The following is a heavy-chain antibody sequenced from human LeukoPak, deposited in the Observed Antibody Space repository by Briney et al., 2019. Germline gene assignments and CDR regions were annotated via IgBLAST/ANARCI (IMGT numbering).Heavy chain of an antibody. V-gene: IGHV3-33*01. J-gene: IGHJ4*02. CDR3: ARDHHKLTYYYDSSGYYFDY. CDR2: IWYDGSNK. CDR1: GFTFSSYG. Sequence: GRSLRLSCAASGFTFSSYGMHWVRQAPGKGLEWVAVIWYDGSNKYYADSVKGRFTISRGNSKNTLYLQMNSLRAEDTAVYYCARDHHKLTYYYDSSGYYFDYWGQGTLVTVSS. D-gene: IGHD3-22*01.